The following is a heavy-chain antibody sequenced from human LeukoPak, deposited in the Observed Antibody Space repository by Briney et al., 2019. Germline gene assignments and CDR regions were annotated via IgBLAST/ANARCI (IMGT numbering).Heavy chain of an antibody. CDR3: ARDHQQLGPNWFDP. CDR1: GYTFTSYY. CDR2: IIPIFGTA. J-gene: IGHJ5*02. D-gene: IGHD6-13*01. V-gene: IGHV1-69*06. Sequence: RASVKVSCKASGYTFTSYYMYWVRQAPGQGLEWMGGIIPIFGTANYAQKFQGRVTITADKSTSTAYMELSSLRSEDTAVYYCARDHQQLGPNWFDPWGQGTLVTVSS.